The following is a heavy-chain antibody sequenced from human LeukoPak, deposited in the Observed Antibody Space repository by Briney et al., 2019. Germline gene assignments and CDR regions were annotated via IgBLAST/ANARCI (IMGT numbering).Heavy chain of an antibody. D-gene: IGHD2-15*01. Sequence: GGSLRLSWAASAFTSSIYAIKWVRQAPGKGPEWVSAISGGGSSAYYAGSVKGRFTISRDNSKNTLYLQMDSLRVDDTAVYYCAKASEYCSASCVTHPFDISGQGTMVTVSS. CDR2: ISGGGSSA. CDR3: AKASEYCSASCVTHPFDI. CDR1: AFTSSIYA. V-gene: IGHV3-23*01. J-gene: IGHJ3*02.